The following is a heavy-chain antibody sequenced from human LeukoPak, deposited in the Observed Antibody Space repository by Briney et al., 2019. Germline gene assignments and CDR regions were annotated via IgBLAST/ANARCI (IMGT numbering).Heavy chain of an antibody. Sequence: ASVKVSCKASGYTFTSYYMHWVRQAPGQGLEWMGIINPSGGSTNYAQKFQGRVTMTRDTSISTAYMELNSLRSEDTAVYYCTRGPPEWGFDLWGRGTLVTVSS. V-gene: IGHV1-46*01. CDR1: GYTFTSYY. D-gene: IGHD1-14*01. J-gene: IGHJ2*01. CDR2: INPSGGST. CDR3: TRGPPEWGFDL.